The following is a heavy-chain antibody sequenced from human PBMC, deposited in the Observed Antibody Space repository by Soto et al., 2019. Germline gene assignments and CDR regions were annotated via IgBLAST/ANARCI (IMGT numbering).Heavy chain of an antibody. CDR1: GFTFSSYA. J-gene: IGHJ4*02. CDR2: ISGSGDNT. CDR3: AKDRVVRGVMGAFDY. D-gene: IGHD3-10*01. Sequence: EVQLLESGGGLVQPGGSLRLSCAASGFTFSSYAMTWVRQAPGKGLEWVSGISGSGDNTSYTDSVKGRFTISRDNSKNTVYLQMNSLRAEDTAVYYCAKDRVVRGVMGAFDYWGQGTLVTVSS. V-gene: IGHV3-23*01.